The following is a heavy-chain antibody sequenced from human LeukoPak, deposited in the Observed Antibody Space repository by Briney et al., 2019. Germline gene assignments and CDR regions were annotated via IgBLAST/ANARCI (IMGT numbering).Heavy chain of an antibody. D-gene: IGHD3-10*01. CDR2: INPNSGGT. Sequence: ASVRVSCKASGYTFTGYYMHWVRQAPGQGLEWMGWINPNSGGTNYAQKFQGRVTMTRDTSISTAYMELSRLRSDDTAVYYCARDHKVPITMVRGVRNWFDPWGQGTLVTVSS. J-gene: IGHJ5*02. CDR1: GYTFTGYY. V-gene: IGHV1-2*02. CDR3: ARDHKVPITMVRGVRNWFDP.